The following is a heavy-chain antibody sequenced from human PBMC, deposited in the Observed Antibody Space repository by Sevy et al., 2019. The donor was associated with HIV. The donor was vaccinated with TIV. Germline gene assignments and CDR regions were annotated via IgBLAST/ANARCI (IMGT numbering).Heavy chain of an antibody. J-gene: IGHJ4*02. Sequence: GGSLRLSCAASGFTFSSYWMHWVRQAPGKGLVWVSRIDRDENNTKYADFVKGRFTISRDNAKNTLYLQMNSLRVEDTAVYYCASGITMVRGVPFDHWGQGTLVTVSS. CDR2: IDRDENNT. V-gene: IGHV3-74*03. CDR1: GFTFSSYW. CDR3: ASGITMVRGVPFDH. D-gene: IGHD3-10*01.